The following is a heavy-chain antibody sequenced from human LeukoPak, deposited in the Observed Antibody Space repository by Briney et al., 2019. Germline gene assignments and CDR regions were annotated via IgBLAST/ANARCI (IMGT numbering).Heavy chain of an antibody. CDR2: ISYDGTKK. Sequence: GGSLRLSCAASKFTFSAYAMHWVRQAPGKGLEWVAVISYDGTKKYSADSVKGRFTIPRDNSKNTLFLQMNSLRPEDTSVYYCARGIIIVSEDAFDIWGQGTMVTVSS. D-gene: IGHD2/OR15-2a*01. CDR3: ARGIIIVSEDAFDI. V-gene: IGHV3-30-3*01. CDR1: KFTFSAYA. J-gene: IGHJ3*02.